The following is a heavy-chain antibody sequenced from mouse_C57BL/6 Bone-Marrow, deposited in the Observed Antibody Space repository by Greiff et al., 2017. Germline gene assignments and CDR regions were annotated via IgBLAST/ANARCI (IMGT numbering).Heavy chain of an antibody. CDR2: INPNNGGT. Sequence: VQLQQSGPELVKPGASVKIPCKASGYTFTDYNMDWVKQSHGKSLEWIGDINPNNGGTIYNQKFKGKATLTVDKSSSTAYMELRSLTSEDTAVYYCARKDRGRYYFDYWGQGTTLTVSS. J-gene: IGHJ2*01. CDR3: ARKDRGRYYFDY. D-gene: IGHD1-1*01. CDR1: GYTFTDYN. V-gene: IGHV1-18*01.